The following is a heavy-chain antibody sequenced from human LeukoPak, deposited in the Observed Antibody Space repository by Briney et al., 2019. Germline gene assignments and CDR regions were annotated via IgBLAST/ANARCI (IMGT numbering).Heavy chain of an antibody. CDR1: GYTFTSYD. V-gene: IGHV1-8*01. J-gene: IGHJ6*02. D-gene: IGHD2-15*01. Sequence: ASVKVSCKASGYTFTSYDINWVRQATGQGLEWMGWMNTNSGNTGYAQKFQGRVTMTRNTSISTAYMELSSLRSEDTAVYYCARTLSPSYCSGGSCYSLHYGMDVWGQGTTVTVSS. CDR3: ARTLSPSYCSGGSCYSLHYGMDV. CDR2: MNTNSGNT.